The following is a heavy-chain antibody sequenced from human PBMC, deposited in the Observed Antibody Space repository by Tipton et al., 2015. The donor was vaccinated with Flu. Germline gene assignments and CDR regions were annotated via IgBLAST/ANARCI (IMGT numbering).Heavy chain of an antibody. J-gene: IGHJ3*02. CDR2: IYDSGNT. V-gene: IGHV4-59*01. Sequence: TLSLTCTVSGGSISRYYWSWIRQPPGKGLEWIGYIYDSGNTNYNPSLKSRVTILGDTSRNQFSLKLRSVTAADTAIYYCATGFYYDSENSFDIWGQGTMVTVSS. CDR1: GGSISRYY. D-gene: IGHD3-22*01. CDR3: ATGFYYDSENSFDI.